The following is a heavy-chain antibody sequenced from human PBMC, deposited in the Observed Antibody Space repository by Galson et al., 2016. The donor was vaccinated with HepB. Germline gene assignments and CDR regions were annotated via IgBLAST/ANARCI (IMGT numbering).Heavy chain of an antibody. Sequence: SLRLSCAASGFTVSSHYMGWVRQAPGKGLEWVSIIYPGGETHYADSLKGRFTISRDNSKNTLYLQMNSLRAVDTAVYYCATDHGPSGWLYWGQGTLVIVSS. V-gene: IGHV3-53*01. CDR1: GFTVSSHY. CDR2: IYPGGET. CDR3: ATDHGPSGWLY. D-gene: IGHD6-19*01. J-gene: IGHJ4*02.